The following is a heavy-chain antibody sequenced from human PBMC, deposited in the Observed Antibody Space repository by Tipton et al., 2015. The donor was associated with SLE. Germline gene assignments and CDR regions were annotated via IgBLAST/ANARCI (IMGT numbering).Heavy chain of an antibody. Sequence: TLSLTCTVSGGSISSYYWSWIRQPPGKGLEWIGYIYYSGSTNYNPSLKSRVTISVDTSKNQFSLKLSSVTAADTAVYYCARDLLAAAGRKAFDIWGQGTMVTVSS. CDR3: ARDLLAAAGRKAFDI. V-gene: IGHV4-59*01. CDR2: IYYSGST. J-gene: IGHJ3*02. CDR1: GGSISSYY. D-gene: IGHD6-13*01.